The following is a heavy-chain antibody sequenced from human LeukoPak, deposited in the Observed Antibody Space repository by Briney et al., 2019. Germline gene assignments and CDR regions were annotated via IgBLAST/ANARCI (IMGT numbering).Heavy chain of an antibody. Sequence: GGSLRLSCAASGFTFSSYWMHWVRQAPGKGLVWVSRVSSDGNSTNYADSVKGRFTISRDHTNNTLYLQMNSLRAEDTAVYYCARGATNTRALDYWGQGTLVTVSS. J-gene: IGHJ4*02. CDR2: VSSDGNST. CDR3: ARGATNTRALDY. CDR1: GFTFSSYW. V-gene: IGHV3-74*01. D-gene: IGHD1/OR15-1a*01.